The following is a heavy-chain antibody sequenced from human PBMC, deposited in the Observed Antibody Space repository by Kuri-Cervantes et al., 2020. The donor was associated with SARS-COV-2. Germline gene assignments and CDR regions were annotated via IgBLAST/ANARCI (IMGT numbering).Heavy chain of an antibody. D-gene: IGHD1-1*01. J-gene: IGHJ4*02. CDR3: ARDCAAGIFDY. Sequence: LSLTCAASGFTFSSYAMHWVRQAPGKGLEWVAVISYDGSNKYYADSVKGRFTISRDNSKNTLYLQMNSLRAEDTAVYYCARDCAAGIFDYWGQGTLVTVSS. V-gene: IGHV3-30-3*01. CDR2: ISYDGSNK. CDR1: GFTFSSYA.